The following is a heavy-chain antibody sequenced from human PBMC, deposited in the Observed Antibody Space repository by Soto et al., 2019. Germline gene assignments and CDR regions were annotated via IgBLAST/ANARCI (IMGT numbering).Heavy chain of an antibody. J-gene: IGHJ4*02. D-gene: IGHD1-1*01. CDR2: IIPIFGTA. CDR3: VRDNNWSFDY. CDR1: GGTFSSYA. V-gene: IGHV1-69*13. Sequence: SVKVSCKASGGTFSSYAISWVRQAPGQGLEWMGGIIPIFGTANYAQKFQGRVTITADESTSTAYMELNSLRDEDTAIYYCVRDNNWSFDYWGQGILVTVSS.